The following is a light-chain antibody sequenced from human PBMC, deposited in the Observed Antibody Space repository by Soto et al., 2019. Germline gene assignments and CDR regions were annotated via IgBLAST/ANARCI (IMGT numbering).Light chain of an antibody. Sequence: EIVLTQSPGTLSLFPGERATLSCRASQSIYLNALAWYQQKPGQTPRLLIYGASTRATDIPDRFSGSGSRTDFALTISRLEPEDFAMYYCQQYGRSPFTFGPGTRVDLK. CDR3: QQYGRSPFT. V-gene: IGKV3-20*01. CDR2: GAS. J-gene: IGKJ3*01. CDR1: QSIYLNA.